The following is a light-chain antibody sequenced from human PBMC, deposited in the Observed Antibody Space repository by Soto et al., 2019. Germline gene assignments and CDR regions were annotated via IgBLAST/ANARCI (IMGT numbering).Light chain of an antibody. Sequence: IVMTQSPVTLSVSPGERVTLSCRASETVRTNLAWFQQKPGQTPRLLIFGASTRATGIPNRFTGSGSETEFTLTIDSLQSEDLAVYYCQQYYNLPAYTFGQGTKLEI. CDR2: GAS. CDR1: ETVRTN. V-gene: IGKV3-15*01. CDR3: QQYYNLPAYT. J-gene: IGKJ2*01.